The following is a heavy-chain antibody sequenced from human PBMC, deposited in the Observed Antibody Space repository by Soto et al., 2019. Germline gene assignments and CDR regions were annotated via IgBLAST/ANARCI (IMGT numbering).Heavy chain of an antibody. J-gene: IGHJ6*03. CDR3: ARRGIAARPYYYYYYMDV. CDR2: INHSGST. V-gene: IGHV4-34*01. CDR1: GGSFSGYY. D-gene: IGHD6-6*01. Sequence: SETLSLTCAVYGGSFSGYYWSWIRQPPGKGLEWIGEINHSGSTNYNPSLKSRVTISVDTSKNQFSLKLSSVTAADTAVYYCARRGIAARPYYYYYYMDVWGKGTTVTVSS.